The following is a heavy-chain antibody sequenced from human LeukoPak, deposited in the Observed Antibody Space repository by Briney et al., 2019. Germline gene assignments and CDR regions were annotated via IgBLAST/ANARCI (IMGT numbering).Heavy chain of an antibody. CDR3: ARKENVYYYFDY. CDR2: IYHSGTT. V-gene: IGHV4-28*01. D-gene: IGHD3-10*01. Sequence: TTSETLSLTCAVSGYSITSSSWWGWIRQPPGKGLEWIGYIYHSGTTYYNPSLQSRVTMSVDTSKNQFSLKLSSVTAVDTAVYYCARKENVYYYFDYWGQGTLVTVSP. J-gene: IGHJ4*02. CDR1: GYSITSSSW.